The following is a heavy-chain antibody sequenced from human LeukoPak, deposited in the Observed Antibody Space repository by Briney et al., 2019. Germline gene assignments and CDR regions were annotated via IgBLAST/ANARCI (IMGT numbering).Heavy chain of an antibody. D-gene: IGHD3-22*01. CDR2: ISDSGGST. CDR1: GLTFSSYA. J-gene: IGHJ3*02. V-gene: IGHV3-23*01. CDR3: AKDPITMLIVGLRGAFDI. Sequence: PGGSLRLSCAASGLTFSSYAMSWVRLAPGKGLEWVSGISDSGGSTYYAASVKGRFTISRDNSKNTLFLQMNSLRAEDTAVYYCAKDPITMLIVGLRGAFDIGGQGTMVTVSS.